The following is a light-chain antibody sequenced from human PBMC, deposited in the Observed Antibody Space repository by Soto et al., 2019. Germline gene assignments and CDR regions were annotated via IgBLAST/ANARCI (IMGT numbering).Light chain of an antibody. V-gene: IGKV1-5*03. Sequence: DIHMTQSPSTLSASVGDRVTITCRASQSISIWLAWYQQKPGKAPNLLIYKTSSLETGVPSRFSGSGSGTEFTLTISSLQPDDFATYYCQHYYDYSWTFGQGTKVEV. CDR2: KTS. CDR1: QSISIW. J-gene: IGKJ1*01. CDR3: QHYYDYSWT.